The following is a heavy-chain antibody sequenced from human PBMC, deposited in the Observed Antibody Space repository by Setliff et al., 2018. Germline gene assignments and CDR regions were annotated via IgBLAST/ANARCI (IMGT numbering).Heavy chain of an antibody. Sequence: ASVKVSCKASGYTFTTYYIHWVRQAPGQGLEWMGIINSGAGSTSYAQKFQGGITLTRDTSTSTVYMQLNSLRSEDTAVYYCARGGSPDCTTNSCRYGDYFYWGQGTLV. J-gene: IGHJ4*02. D-gene: IGHD4-17*01. CDR1: GYTFTTYY. CDR3: ARGGSPDCTTNSCRYGDYFY. CDR2: INSGAGST. V-gene: IGHV1-46*01.